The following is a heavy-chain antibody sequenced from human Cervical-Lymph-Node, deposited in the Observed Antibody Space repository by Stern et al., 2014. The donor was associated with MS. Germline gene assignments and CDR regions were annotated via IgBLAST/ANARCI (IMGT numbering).Heavy chain of an antibody. CDR1: GYDFTNYY. CDR3: ARWGLHKPLDY. J-gene: IGHJ4*02. Sequence: VQLVESGAEVKKPGASVKVSCKASGYDFTNYYIQWVRQAPGQGLELMGIINPSDGSTDYAQRYQGKGTMTSDTYTSTAYMELSSLRSDDTAVYYCARWGLHKPLDYWGQGTLVTVSS. CDR2: INPSDGST. V-gene: IGHV1-46*03. D-gene: IGHD7-27*01.